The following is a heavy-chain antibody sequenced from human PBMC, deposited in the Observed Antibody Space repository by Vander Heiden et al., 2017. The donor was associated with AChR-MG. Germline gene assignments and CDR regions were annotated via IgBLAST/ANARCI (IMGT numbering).Heavy chain of an antibody. CDR1: GGTFSSYA. V-gene: IGHV1-69*01. CDR3: AHGAGSSSWYGYYYYYGMDV. CDR2: IIPIFGTA. Sequence: QVQLVQSGAEVKKPGSSVKVSCKASGGTFSSYAISWVRQAPGQGLEWMGGIIPIFGTANYAQKFQGRVTITADESTSTAYMELSSLRSEDTAVYYCAHGAGSSSWYGYYYYYGMDVWGQGTTVTVSS. D-gene: IGHD6-13*01. J-gene: IGHJ6*02.